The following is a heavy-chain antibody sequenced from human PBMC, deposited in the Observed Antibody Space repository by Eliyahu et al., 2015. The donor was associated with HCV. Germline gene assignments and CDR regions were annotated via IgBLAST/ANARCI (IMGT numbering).Heavy chain of an antibody. V-gene: IGHV3-48*02. Sequence: SGGGLVQPGGSLRLSCAASGFIFSTYSMTWVRLAPGKTLEWISYISSSISTIYYADSVKGRFTISRDNAKNSLYLQMNSLRDEDTAVYLCYQSVAGTFKYWGQGTLVTVSS. CDR3: YQSVAGTFKY. D-gene: IGHD6-19*01. J-gene: IGHJ4*02. CDR1: GFIFSTYS. CDR2: ISSSISTI.